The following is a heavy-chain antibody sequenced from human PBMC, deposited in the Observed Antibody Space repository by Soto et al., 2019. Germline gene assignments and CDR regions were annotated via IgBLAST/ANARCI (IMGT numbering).Heavy chain of an antibody. D-gene: IGHD2-15*01. J-gene: IGHJ4*02. V-gene: IGHV1-18*01. CDR3: ARDNVVVVAATPGPY. Sequence: GASVKVSCNASGYTFTSYGISWVRQAPGQGLEWMGWISAYNGNTNYAQKLQGRVTMTTDTSTSTAYMELRSLRSDDTAVYYCARDNVVVVAATPGPYWGQGTLVTVSS. CDR2: ISAYNGNT. CDR1: GYTFTSYG.